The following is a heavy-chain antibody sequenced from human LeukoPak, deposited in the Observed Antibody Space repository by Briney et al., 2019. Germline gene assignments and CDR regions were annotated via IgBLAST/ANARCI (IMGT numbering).Heavy chain of an antibody. CDR3: ATHSGTYQQRLDY. Sequence: PSETLSLTCTVSGGSISSSSYYWGWIRQPPGKGLEWIGSIYYSGSTYYNPSLKSRVTISVDTSKNQFSLKLSSVTAADTAVYYCATHSGTYQQRLDYWGQGTLVTVPS. CDR1: GGSISSSSYY. CDR2: IYYSGST. D-gene: IGHD1-26*01. V-gene: IGHV4-39*01. J-gene: IGHJ4*02.